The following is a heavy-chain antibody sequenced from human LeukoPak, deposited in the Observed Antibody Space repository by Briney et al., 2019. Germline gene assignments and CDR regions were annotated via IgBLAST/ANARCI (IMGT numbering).Heavy chain of an antibody. J-gene: IGHJ4*02. CDR3: ASGTVGNYALDY. D-gene: IGHD1-7*01. CDR2: IGTSSNNI. V-gene: IGHV3-21*01. CDR1: GSTFSSYN. Sequence: SGGSLRLSCAASGSTFSSYNMKWVRQAPGKGLEWVSSIGTSSNNIYYTYSVKGRFTISRDNAKNSLYLQVDSLRVEDTAVYFCASGTVGNYALDYWGQGTLVTVSS.